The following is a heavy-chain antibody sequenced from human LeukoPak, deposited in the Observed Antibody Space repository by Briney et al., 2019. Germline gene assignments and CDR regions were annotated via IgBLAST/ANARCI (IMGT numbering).Heavy chain of an antibody. CDR1: GFTFSSYS. Sequence: GGSLRLSCAASGFTFSSYSMNWVRQAPGKGLEWVSSISSSSSYIYYADSVKGRFTISRDNAKNSLYLQMNSLRAEDTAVYYCARLEFMIVVVSRGPVDYWGQGTLVTVSS. CDR3: ARLEFMIVVVSRGPVDY. J-gene: IGHJ4*02. D-gene: IGHD3-22*01. CDR2: ISSSSSYI. V-gene: IGHV3-21*01.